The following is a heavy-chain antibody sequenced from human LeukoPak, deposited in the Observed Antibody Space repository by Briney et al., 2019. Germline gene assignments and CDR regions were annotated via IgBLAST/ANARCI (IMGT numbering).Heavy chain of an antibody. CDR2: ISGSGGST. J-gene: IGHJ4*02. V-gene: IGHV3-23*01. CDR3: AKDSRINYYDSSGYYSDY. Sequence: GGSLRLSCAASGFTFSSYAMSWVRQAPGKGLEWVSAISGSGGSTYYADSVKGRFTISRDNSKNTLYLQMNSLRAEDTAVYYCAKDSRINYYDSSGYYSDYWGQGTLVTVSS. CDR1: GFTFSSYA. D-gene: IGHD3-22*01.